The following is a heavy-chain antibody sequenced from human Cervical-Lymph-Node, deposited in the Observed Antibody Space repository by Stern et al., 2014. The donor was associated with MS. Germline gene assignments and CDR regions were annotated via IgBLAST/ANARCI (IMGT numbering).Heavy chain of an antibody. Sequence: VQLVESGGGVVQPGRSLKLSCAASGVTFSTYAMSWVRQAPVKGLEWVAITSYVGSNQYYAETVQGRFTISADNTTNTSYLKLNSLRPEDTAIYYCARTSLRKVRGVKYHNGLDVWGQGTTVTVSS. CDR1: GVTFSTYA. D-gene: IGHD3-10*01. V-gene: IGHV3-30*01. J-gene: IGHJ6*02. CDR2: TSYVGSNQ. CDR3: ARTSLRKVRGVKYHNGLDV.